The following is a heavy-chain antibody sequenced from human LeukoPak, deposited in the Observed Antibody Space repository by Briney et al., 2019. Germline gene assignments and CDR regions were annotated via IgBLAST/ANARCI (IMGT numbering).Heavy chain of an antibody. V-gene: IGHV3-11*01. CDR3: ARGYETLVIVVVTPDY. Sequence: PGGSLRLSCAASGFTFSDYYMSWIRQAPGKGLEWASYISSSGSTIYYADSVKGRFTISRDNAKNSLYLQMNSLRAEDTAVYYCARGYETLVIVVVTPDYWGQGTLVTVSS. CDR1: GFTFSDYY. D-gene: IGHD3-22*01. J-gene: IGHJ4*02. CDR2: ISSSGSTI.